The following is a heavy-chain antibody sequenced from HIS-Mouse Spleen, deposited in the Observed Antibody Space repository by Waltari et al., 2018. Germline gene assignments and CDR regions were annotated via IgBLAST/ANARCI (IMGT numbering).Heavy chain of an antibody. J-gene: IGHJ2*01. CDR2: LYYSGST. Sequence: QLQLQESGPGLVKPSETLFLTCTVSGGSISSSSYYWGWIRQPPGKGLEWIGSLYYSGSTYYHPSLKSRVTISVDTSKNQFSLKLSSVTAADTAVYYCAREIPYSSSWYDWYFDLWGRVTLVTVSS. CDR3: AREIPYSSSWYDWYFDL. V-gene: IGHV4-39*07. CDR1: GGSISSSSYY. D-gene: IGHD6-13*01.